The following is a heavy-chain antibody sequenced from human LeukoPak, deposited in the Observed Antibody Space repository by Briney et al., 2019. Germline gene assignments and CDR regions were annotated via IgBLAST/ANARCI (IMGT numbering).Heavy chain of an antibody. D-gene: IGHD2-15*01. J-gene: IGHJ3*02. CDR2: IIPIFGIA. V-gene: IGHV1-69*04. Sequence: ASVKVSCKASGGTFSSYAIIWVRQAPGQGLEWMGRIIPIFGIANYAQKFQGRVTITADKSTSTAYMELSSLRSEDTAVYYCVVVAATGDAFDIWGQGTMVTVSS. CDR1: GGTFSSYA. CDR3: VVVAATGDAFDI.